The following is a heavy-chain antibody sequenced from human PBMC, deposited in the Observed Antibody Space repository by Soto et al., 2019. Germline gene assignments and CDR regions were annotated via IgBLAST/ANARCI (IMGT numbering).Heavy chain of an antibody. CDR3: TTASQWLPPYS. D-gene: IGHD6-19*01. CDR2: IKSRADGGTT. CDR1: GFTFTKAW. J-gene: IGHJ4*02. V-gene: IGHV3-15*01. Sequence: EVQLVESGGGLVKPGGSLRLSCGASGFTFTKAWMTWVRQTPGKGLEWGGRIKSRADGGTTDCAASVKDRFIISRDDSNDTLYLHMNRLKTDDTAVYYCTTASQWLPPYSWGQGALVTVSS.